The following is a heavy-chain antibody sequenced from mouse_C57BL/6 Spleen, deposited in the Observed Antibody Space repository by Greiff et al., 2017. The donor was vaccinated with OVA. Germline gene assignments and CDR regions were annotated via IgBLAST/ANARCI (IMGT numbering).Heavy chain of an antibody. D-gene: IGHD1-1*01. CDR3: ASPLITTVVATDWYFDV. V-gene: IGHV1-64*01. CDR1: GYTFTSYW. J-gene: IGHJ1*03. Sequence: QVQLQQSGAELVKPGASVKLSCKASGYTFTSYWMHWVKQRPGQGLEWIGMIHPNSGSTNYNEKFKSKATLTVDKSSSTAYMQLSSLTSEDSAVYYCASPLITTVVATDWYFDVWGTGTTVTVSS. CDR2: IHPNSGST.